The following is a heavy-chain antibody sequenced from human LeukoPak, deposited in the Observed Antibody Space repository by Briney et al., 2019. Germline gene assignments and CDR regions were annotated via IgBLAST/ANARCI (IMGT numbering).Heavy chain of an antibody. D-gene: IGHD4-11*01. Sequence: GGSLRLSCAASGFTFPSYAMSWVRQAPGKGLEWVSGISNSGGNTYYADSVKGRFTISRDNSKSTLYLQMNSLRAEDTAVFYCAKGGQTVRFDYWGQGALVTVSS. CDR1: GFTFPSYA. J-gene: IGHJ4*02. CDR2: ISNSGGNT. V-gene: IGHV3-23*01. CDR3: AKGGQTVRFDY.